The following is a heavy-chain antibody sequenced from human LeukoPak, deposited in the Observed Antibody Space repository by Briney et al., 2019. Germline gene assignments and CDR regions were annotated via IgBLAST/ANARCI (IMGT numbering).Heavy chain of an antibody. CDR1: GFTFSNYA. CDR3: ARDKTAANVIPFDY. CDR2: ISGSGGST. Sequence: PGGSLRLSCAASGFTFSNYAMSWVRQAPGKGLEWVSAISGSGGSTYYADSVKGRFTISRDNSKNSLYLQMNSLRAEDTAVYYCARDKTAANVIPFDYWGQGTLVTVSS. V-gene: IGHV3-23*01. D-gene: IGHD6-13*01. J-gene: IGHJ4*02.